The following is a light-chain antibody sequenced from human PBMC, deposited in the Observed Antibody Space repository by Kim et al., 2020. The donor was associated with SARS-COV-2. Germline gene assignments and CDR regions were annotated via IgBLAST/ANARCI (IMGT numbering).Light chain of an antibody. CDR3: QQRHTAPLRT. J-gene: IGKJ4*01. Sequence: DIKMTQSPSSLAASVGDRVTITCRASQSINAYLNWYQQKPGKAPKLLIYAASNLQSRVPSRVSGSGSGTDFTLTINSLQTEDFTTYDCQQRHTAPLRTFGGGTKLEI. CDR2: AAS. V-gene: IGKV1-39*01. CDR1: QSINAY.